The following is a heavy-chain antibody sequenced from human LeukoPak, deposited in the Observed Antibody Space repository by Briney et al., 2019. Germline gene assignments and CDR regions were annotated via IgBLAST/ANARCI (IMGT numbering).Heavy chain of an antibody. CDR1: GFTFSSYA. Sequence: GGSLRLSCAASGFTFSSYAMSWVRQAPGKELEWVSAISGSGGSTYYADSVKGRFTISRDNSKNTLYLQMNSLRAEDTAVYYCAKTIVESTMVRGVIITRPYYFDYWGQGTLVTVSS. CDR3: AKTIVESTMVRGVIITRPYYFDY. J-gene: IGHJ4*02. V-gene: IGHV3-23*01. CDR2: ISGSGGST. D-gene: IGHD3-10*01.